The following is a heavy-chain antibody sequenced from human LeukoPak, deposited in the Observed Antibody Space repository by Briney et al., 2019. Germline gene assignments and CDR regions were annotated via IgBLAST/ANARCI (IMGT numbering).Heavy chain of an antibody. CDR3: AKWPEGAMDYFDY. D-gene: IGHD3-16*01. CDR1: GFIFSNSA. CDR2: ISGDGTRT. Sequence: GGSLRLSCAASGFIFSNSAMTWARQAPVKGLEWVSAISGDGTRTYYADSVKGRFTISRDNSKNTLYLEMSSLRVEDTAIYYCAKWPEGAMDYFDYWGQGTLVTVSS. J-gene: IGHJ4*02. V-gene: IGHV3-23*01.